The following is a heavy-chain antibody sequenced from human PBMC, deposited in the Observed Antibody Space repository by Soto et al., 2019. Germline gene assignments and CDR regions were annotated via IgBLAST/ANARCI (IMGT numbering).Heavy chain of an antibody. CDR2: IKQDGSEK. CDR3: ARGARTTSYYYYVMDV. CDR1: GFTFSSYW. Sequence: GGSLRLSCAASGFTFSSYWMSWVRQAPGKGLEWVANIKQDGSEKYYVDSVKGRFTISRDNAKNSLYLQMNSLRAEDTAVYYCARGARTTSYYYYVMDVWGQGTTVTGSS. V-gene: IGHV3-7*04. J-gene: IGHJ6*02. D-gene: IGHD1-1*01.